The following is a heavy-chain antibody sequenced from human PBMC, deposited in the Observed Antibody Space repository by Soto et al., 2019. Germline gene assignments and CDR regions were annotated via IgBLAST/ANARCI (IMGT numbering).Heavy chain of an antibody. CDR3: ASSAGLDHLLNYSGLNV. V-gene: IGHV1-69*01. CDR2: IIPVLGTP. Sequence: QVLLVQSSAEVKKPGSSVKVSCKASGGTFTSTAFTWVRQAPGQGLEWMGGIIPVLGTPTYAQKFQARLPVTADASTTTVHMELSSLRSDDTAVYYCASSAGLDHLLNYSGLNVWGQGTTVTVSS. CDR1: GGTFTSTA. J-gene: IGHJ6*02. D-gene: IGHD6-13*01.